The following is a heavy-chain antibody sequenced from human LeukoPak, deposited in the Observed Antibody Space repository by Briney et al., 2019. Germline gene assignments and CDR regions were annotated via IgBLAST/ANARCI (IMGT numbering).Heavy chain of an antibody. D-gene: IGHD1-1*01. J-gene: IGHJ5*02. CDR3: ARENWNGNWFDP. V-gene: IGHV4-34*01. CDR1: GGSLSGYY. CDR2: INHSGST. Sequence: SEPLSLTCAVYGGSLSGYYWSWIRQPPGKGLEWIGEINHSGSTNYNPSLKSRVTISVDTSKNQFSLKLSSVAAADTAVYYCARENWNGNWFDPWGQGTLVTVSS.